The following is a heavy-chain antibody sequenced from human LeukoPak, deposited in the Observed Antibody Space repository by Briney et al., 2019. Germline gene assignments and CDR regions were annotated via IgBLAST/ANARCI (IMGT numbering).Heavy chain of an antibody. V-gene: IGHV1-2*02. J-gene: IGHJ4*02. CDR2: INPNSGGT. Sequence: ASVKVSCKASGYTFTGYYMHWVRQAPGQGLEWMGWINPNSGGTNYAQKFQGRVTMTRDTSISTAYMELSRLRSDDTAVYYCARFLKIVVVPAAAGYWGQGTLVTVSS. CDR3: ARFLKIVVVPAAAGY. CDR1: GYTFTGYY. D-gene: IGHD2-2*01.